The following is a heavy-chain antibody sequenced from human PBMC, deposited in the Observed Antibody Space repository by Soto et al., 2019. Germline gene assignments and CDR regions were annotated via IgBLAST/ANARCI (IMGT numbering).Heavy chain of an antibody. CDR3: ARRWGEGRVDY. CDR1: GGSISSSNW. V-gene: IGHV4-4*02. D-gene: IGHD3-10*01. J-gene: IGHJ4*02. Sequence: QVQLQESGPGLVKPSGTLSLTCAVSGGSISSSNWWSWVRQPPGKGREWIGEIYHSGNTNYNPSLKSRVTMAVDKPRNQFSPKLSSVTAADTAVYYCARRWGEGRVDYWGQGTLVTVSS. CDR2: IYHSGNT.